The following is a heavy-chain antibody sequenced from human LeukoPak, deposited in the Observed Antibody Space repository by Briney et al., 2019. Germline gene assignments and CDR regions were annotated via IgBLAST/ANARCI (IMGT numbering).Heavy chain of an antibody. Sequence: PGGSLRLSCAASGFTFSSYAMHWVRQAPGKGLEWVAVISYDGSNKYYADSVKGRFTISRDNSKNTLYLQMNSLRVEDTAVYYCARGRSGSFLDAFDIWGQGTMVTVSS. CDR1: GFTFSSYA. J-gene: IGHJ3*02. V-gene: IGHV3-30*04. CDR3: ARGRSGSFLDAFDI. CDR2: ISYDGSNK. D-gene: IGHD1-26*01.